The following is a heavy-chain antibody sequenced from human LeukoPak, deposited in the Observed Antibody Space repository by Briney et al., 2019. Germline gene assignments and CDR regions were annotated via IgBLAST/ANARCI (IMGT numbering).Heavy chain of an antibody. CDR3: ARDPTVYGDYPPYYFDY. Sequence: GGSLRLSCAASGFTFSSYAMHWVRQAPGKGLGWVAVISYDGSNKCYADSVKGRFTISRDNSKNTLYLQMNSLRAEDTAVYYCARDPTVYGDYPPYYFDYWGQGTLVTVSS. CDR1: GFTFSSYA. D-gene: IGHD4-17*01. J-gene: IGHJ4*02. V-gene: IGHV3-30-3*01. CDR2: ISYDGSNK.